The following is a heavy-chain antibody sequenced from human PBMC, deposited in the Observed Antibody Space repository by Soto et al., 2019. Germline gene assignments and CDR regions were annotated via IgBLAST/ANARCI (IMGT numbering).Heavy chain of an antibody. Sequence: QVQLQESGPGLVRPSETLSLACSVSGDSIRNNYWSWIRQPPGKGLEWIAYISHSARINYNPSLNSRVTISLDTSKNQFSLTVNSLTPADTAIYYCARTQGSGVSDYWGQGALVTVSS. J-gene: IGHJ4*02. CDR3: ARTQGSGVSDY. D-gene: IGHD1-26*01. V-gene: IGHV4-59*01. CDR1: GDSIRNNY. CDR2: ISHSARI.